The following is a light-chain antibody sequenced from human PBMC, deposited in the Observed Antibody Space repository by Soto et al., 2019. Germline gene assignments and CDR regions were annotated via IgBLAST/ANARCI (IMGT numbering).Light chain of an antibody. CDR3: GSWDSSLSAYV. Sequence: QSVMTQPPSVSAGPGQKVTISCSGSSSNIGGNSVSWYQQLPGTAPKLLIYDDNKRPSGIPYRFYGYKSGTSASLGITGFQTGDEADYYCGSWDSSLSAYVFGTGTKLTVL. J-gene: IGLJ1*01. CDR2: DDN. V-gene: IGLV1-51*01. CDR1: SSNIGGNS.